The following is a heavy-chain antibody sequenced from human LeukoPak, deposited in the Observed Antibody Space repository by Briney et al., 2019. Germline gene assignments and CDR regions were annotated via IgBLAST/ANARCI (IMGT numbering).Heavy chain of an antibody. D-gene: IGHD3-22*01. CDR2: IYYSGST. CDR3: ARGGGIVVAQRAFDY. J-gene: IGHJ4*02. CDR1: GGSISSYY. Sequence: SETLSLTCTVSGGSISSYYWSWIQQPPGKGLEWIGYIYYSGSTNYNPSLKSRVTISVDTSKNQFSLKLSSVTAADTAVYYCARGGGIVVAQRAFDYWGQGTLVTVSS. V-gene: IGHV4-59*12.